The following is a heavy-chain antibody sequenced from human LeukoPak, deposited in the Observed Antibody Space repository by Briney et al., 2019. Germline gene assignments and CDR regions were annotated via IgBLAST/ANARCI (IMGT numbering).Heavy chain of an antibody. CDR1: GFTFSNYC. Sequence: GGSLRLSCAASGFTFSNYCMSWVRQAPGKGLEWVADIKQDEGIKYYVDSVKGRFTISRDNAKNSLYLQMDSLRAEDTAVYYCARLRPYSSTWYAYYGMDVWGQGATVTVSS. D-gene: IGHD6-13*01. CDR2: IKQDEGIK. V-gene: IGHV3-7*04. J-gene: IGHJ6*02. CDR3: ARLRPYSSTWYAYYGMDV.